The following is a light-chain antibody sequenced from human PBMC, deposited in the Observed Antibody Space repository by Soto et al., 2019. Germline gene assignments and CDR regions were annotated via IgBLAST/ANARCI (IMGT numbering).Light chain of an antibody. CDR2: GAS. J-gene: IGKJ2*01. V-gene: IGKV3-15*01. Sequence: EIVLTQSPGTLSLSPGERATLSCRASQSVSNNLAWYQQKPGQAPRLLIYGASTRATGIPARFSGSGSGTEFTLTISSLQSEDFAVYYCQQYNNWHTFGQGTKLEIK. CDR1: QSVSNN. CDR3: QQYNNWHT.